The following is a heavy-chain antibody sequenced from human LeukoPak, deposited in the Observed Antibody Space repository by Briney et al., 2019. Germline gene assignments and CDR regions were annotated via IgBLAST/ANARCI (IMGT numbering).Heavy chain of an antibody. CDR3: AKVSVAVAGSFDY. V-gene: IGHV3-9*01. CDR1: GFTFEDYA. Sequence: PGRSLRLSCAASGFTFEDYAMHWVRQAPGKGLEWVSGISWNSENMAYADSVKGRFTTSRDNGKNSLYLQMNSLRPDDTAFYYCAKVSVAVAGSFDYWGQGTLVTVSP. D-gene: IGHD6-19*01. CDR2: ISWNSENM. J-gene: IGHJ4*02.